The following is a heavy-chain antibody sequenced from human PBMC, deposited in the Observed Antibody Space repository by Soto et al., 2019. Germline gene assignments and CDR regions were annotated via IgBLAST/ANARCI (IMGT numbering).Heavy chain of an antibody. J-gene: IGHJ4*02. CDR2: ISYDGSNK. Sequence: GGSRRRSCAASGFTFSSYVMHWVRQAPGKGLEWVAVISYDGSNKYYADSVKGRFTISRDNSKNTLYLQMNSLRAEDTAVYYCAKGRDGYNPFDYWGQGTLVTV. D-gene: IGHD5-12*01. CDR1: GFTFSSYV. V-gene: IGHV3-30*18. CDR3: AKGRDGYNPFDY.